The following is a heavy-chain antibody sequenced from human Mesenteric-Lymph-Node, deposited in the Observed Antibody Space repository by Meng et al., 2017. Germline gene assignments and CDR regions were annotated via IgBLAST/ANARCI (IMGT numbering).Heavy chain of an antibody. D-gene: IGHD2-8*01. CDR3: AKRYCTDGDCCGFDS. CDR1: GFSFVNYA. V-gene: IGHV3-23*01. J-gene: IGHJ4*02. Sequence: GESLKISCVASGFSFVNYAMTWVRQAPGKGLEWVSGISPSGGSTFYADSVKGRFTISRDNSKNTVFLQMNSLRAEDTAVYYCAKRYCTDGDCCGFDSWGQGTLVTVSS. CDR2: ISPSGGST.